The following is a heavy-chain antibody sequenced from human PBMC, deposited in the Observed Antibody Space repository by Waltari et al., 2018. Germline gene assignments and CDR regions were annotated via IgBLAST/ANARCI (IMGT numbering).Heavy chain of an antibody. CDR2: CIASFSTA. D-gene: IGHD5-18*01. Sequence: VQLVQSGAEVKKDGSSVKVSRKDSGGTFSSYAICWLRQAAGQGLEWMGECIASFSTAHDVENVADSVTITADETTSTAYMKRSSLGSDDTSVYYGARDCSCGSVGIDFDYWGQGTLVIVSS. CDR1: GGTFSSYA. CDR3: ARDCSCGSVGIDFDY. V-gene: IGHV1-69*01. J-gene: IGHJ4*02.